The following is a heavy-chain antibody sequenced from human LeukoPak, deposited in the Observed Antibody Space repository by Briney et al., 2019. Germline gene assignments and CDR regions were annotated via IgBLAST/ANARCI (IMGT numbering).Heavy chain of an antibody. CDR1: GFSFSDSY. D-gene: IGHD2/OR15-2a*01. J-gene: IGHJ4*02. V-gene: IGHV3-11*01. CDR2: ISGSGSDI. CDR3: SRDPRLLDY. Sequence: GGSLRLSCAVSGFSFSDSYMSWIRQAPGKGLESLAYISGSGSDITYADSVKGRFTISRDNAKNSLYLQMNSLKAEDTAIYYCSRDPRLLDYWGQGTLVTVSS.